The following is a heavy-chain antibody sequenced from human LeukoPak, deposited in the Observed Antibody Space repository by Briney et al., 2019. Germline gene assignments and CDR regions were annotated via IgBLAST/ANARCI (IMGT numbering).Heavy chain of an antibody. D-gene: IGHD3-16*01. Sequence: GGSLRLSCAASGFTFSSYWMSWVRQAPGKGLEWVANIKQDGSEKYYVDSVKGRFTISRDNADNSLSLQMNSLRAEGTAVYYCASWGAGGNSWGQGNLVTVSS. CDR2: IKQDGSEK. CDR3: ASWGAGGNS. V-gene: IGHV3-7*01. CDR1: GFTFSSYW. J-gene: IGHJ4*02.